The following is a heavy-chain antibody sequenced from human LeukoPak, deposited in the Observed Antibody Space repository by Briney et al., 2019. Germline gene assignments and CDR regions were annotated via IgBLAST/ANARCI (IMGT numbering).Heavy chain of an antibody. J-gene: IGHJ4*02. D-gene: IGHD3-22*01. Sequence: GGSLRLSCAASGFTFSNHAMSWVRQAPGKGLEWVSAISGSGDNAYYADSVKGRFTISRDNSKNTLYLQMNSLRAEDTAVYYCAKGRYSSGYYYAADYWGQGTLVTVSS. V-gene: IGHV3-23*01. CDR1: GFTFSNHA. CDR2: ISGSGDNA. CDR3: AKGRYSSGYYYAADY.